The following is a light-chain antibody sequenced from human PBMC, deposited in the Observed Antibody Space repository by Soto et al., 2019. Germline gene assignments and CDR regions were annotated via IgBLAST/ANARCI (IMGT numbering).Light chain of an antibody. V-gene: IGKV4-1*01. J-gene: IGKJ1*01. Sequence: DIVMTQSPDSLAVSLGERATINCKSSQSVLYSSNNKNDLAWYQQKPGQPPKLVIYWASTRDSGVPDRFSGGGSGTDFALTISSLPAEDVAVYYCQQYYSTPRTFGDGTKVEIK. CDR2: WAS. CDR3: QQYYSTPRT. CDR1: QSVLYSSNNKND.